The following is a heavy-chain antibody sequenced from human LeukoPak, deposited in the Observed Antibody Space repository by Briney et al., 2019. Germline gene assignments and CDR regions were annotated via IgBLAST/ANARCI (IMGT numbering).Heavy chain of an antibody. CDR3: AREGYYGSGSYYSENYFDY. CDR1: GFTFSSYA. V-gene: IGHV3-30*04. Sequence: PGGSLRLSCAASGFTFSSYAMHWVRQALGKGLEWVAVISYDGSNKYYADSVKGRFTISRDNSKNTLYLQMNSLRAEDTAVYYCAREGYYGSGSYYSENYFDYWGQGTLVTVSS. D-gene: IGHD3-10*01. CDR2: ISYDGSNK. J-gene: IGHJ4*02.